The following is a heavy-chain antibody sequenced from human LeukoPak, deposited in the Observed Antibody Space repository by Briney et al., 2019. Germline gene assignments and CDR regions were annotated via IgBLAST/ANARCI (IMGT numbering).Heavy chain of an antibody. CDR2: INPNSGGT. Sequence: ASVKVSCKASGGTFSSYAISWVRQAPGQGLEWMGWINPNSGGTNYAQKFQGRVTMTRDTSISTAYMELSRLRSDDTAVYYCARDRRGSYHNWFDPWGQGTLVTVSS. J-gene: IGHJ5*02. CDR3: ARDRRGSYHNWFDP. CDR1: GGTFSSYA. D-gene: IGHD1-26*01. V-gene: IGHV1-2*02.